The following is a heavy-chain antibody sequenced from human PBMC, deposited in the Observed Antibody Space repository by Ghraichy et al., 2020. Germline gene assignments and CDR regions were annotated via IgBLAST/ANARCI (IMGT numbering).Heavy chain of an antibody. Sequence: GESLNISCAASGFTVSSNYMNWVRQSPGKGLEWVSVIYSGGTTYYAGSVEGRFTISRDISKNILYLQMNGLRAEDTAVYYCARDSLGRGIIDYWGQGTLVTVSS. CDR3: ARDSLGRGIIDY. D-gene: IGHD1-26*01. V-gene: IGHV3-53*01. J-gene: IGHJ4*02. CDR2: IYSGGTT. CDR1: GFTVSSNY.